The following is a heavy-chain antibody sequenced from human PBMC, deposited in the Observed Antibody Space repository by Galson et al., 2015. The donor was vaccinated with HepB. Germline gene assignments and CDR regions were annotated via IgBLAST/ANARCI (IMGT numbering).Heavy chain of an antibody. CDR1: GFTFSSYG. CDR3: AKEEGFGELLD. J-gene: IGHJ4*02. CDR2: ISYDGSNK. Sequence: SLRLSCAASGFTFSSYGMHWVRQAPGKGLEWVAVISYDGSNKYYADSVKGRFTISRDNSKNTLYLQMNSLRAEDTAVYYCAKEEGFGELLDWGQGTLVTVSS. D-gene: IGHD3-10*01. V-gene: IGHV3-30*18.